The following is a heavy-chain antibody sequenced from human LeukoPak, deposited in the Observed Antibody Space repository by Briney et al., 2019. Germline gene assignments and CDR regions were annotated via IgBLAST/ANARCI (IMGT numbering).Heavy chain of an antibody. D-gene: IGHD2-2*01. J-gene: IGHJ4*02. V-gene: IGHV4-39*07. CDR1: GGSISSSSYY. Sequence: SETLSLTCTVSGGSISSSSYYWGWIRQPPGKGLEWIGSIYYSGSTYYNPSLKSRVTISVDTSKNQFSLKLSSVTAADTAVYYCARRYCSSTSCYAGGFDYWGQGTLVTVSS. CDR2: IYYSGST. CDR3: ARRYCSSTSCYAGGFDY.